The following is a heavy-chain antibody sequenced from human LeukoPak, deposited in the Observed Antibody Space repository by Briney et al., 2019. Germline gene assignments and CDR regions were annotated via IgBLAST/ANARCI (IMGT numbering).Heavy chain of an antibody. J-gene: IGHJ6*03. CDR3: ARVEYSYGYRLYYMDV. CDR2: IYYSGST. D-gene: IGHD5-18*01. Sequence: SETLSLTCTVSGGSISSSSYYWGWIRQPPGKGLEWIGSIYYSGSTYYNPSLKSRVTISVDTSKNQFSLKLSSVTAADTAVYYCARVEYSYGYRLYYMDVWGKGTTVTVSS. V-gene: IGHV4-39*07. CDR1: GGSISSSSYY.